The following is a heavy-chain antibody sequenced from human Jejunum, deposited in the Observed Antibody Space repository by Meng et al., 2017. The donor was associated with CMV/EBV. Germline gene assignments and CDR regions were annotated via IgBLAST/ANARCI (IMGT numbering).Heavy chain of an antibody. CDR2: IRHDGTTK. CDR1: FTFRSYA. CDR3: AKDKIPVSPYYYGMDV. D-gene: IGHD2-21*01. V-gene: IGHV3-30*02. J-gene: IGHJ6*02. Sequence: FTFRSYALHWVRQAPGKGLEWVAFIRHDGTTKYYANSVKGRFTISRDNSKNTMYLQMNTLRTEDTAVYYCAKDKIPVSPYYYGMDVWGQGTTVTVSS.